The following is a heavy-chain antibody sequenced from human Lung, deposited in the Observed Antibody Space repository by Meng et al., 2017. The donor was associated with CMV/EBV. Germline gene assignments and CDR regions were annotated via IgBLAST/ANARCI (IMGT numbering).Heavy chain of an antibody. Sequence: QVPLLQSGPEVKKPGASGSGSCKASGYTFASYGISWLRQAPGQGLEWMGWFVNYVDTYPAPKFQGRVTMTTDTHTNTAFMELRSLTSDDTAVYYCASGTPGRSYCDYWGQGTLVTVSS. J-gene: IGHJ4*02. V-gene: IGHV1-18*01. D-gene: IGHD2-15*01. CDR3: ASGTPGRSYCDY. CDR2: FVNYVDT. CDR1: GYTFASYG.